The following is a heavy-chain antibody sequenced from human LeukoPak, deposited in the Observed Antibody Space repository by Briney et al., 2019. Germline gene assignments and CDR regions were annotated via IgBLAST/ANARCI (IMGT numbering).Heavy chain of an antibody. J-gene: IGHJ4*02. Sequence: GGSLRLSCAASGFTVSSNYMTWVRQAPGKGLEWVSVIYSGGSTYYADSVKGRLTISRDNAKISLYLQMNSLRAEDTAVYYCARGPRWYYFDYWGQGTLVTVSS. CDR2: IYSGGST. CDR1: GFTVSSNY. CDR3: ARGPRWYYFDY. V-gene: IGHV3-53*01. D-gene: IGHD4-23*01.